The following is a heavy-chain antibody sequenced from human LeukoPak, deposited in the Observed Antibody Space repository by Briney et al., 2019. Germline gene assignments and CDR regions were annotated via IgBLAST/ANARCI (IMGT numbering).Heavy chain of an antibody. D-gene: IGHD6-13*01. CDR3: GRASSAPAGRVDF. CDR2: ISGSSSYT. CDR1: GFTFSDYY. V-gene: IGHV3-11*05. J-gene: IGHJ4*02. Sequence: GGSLRLSCAASGFTFSDYYMSWIRQAPGKALEWVSYISGSSSYTNYADSVKGRFTISRDNAKNSLFLQMDSLRDEDTALYYCGRASSAPAGRVDFWGKGTLVTVS.